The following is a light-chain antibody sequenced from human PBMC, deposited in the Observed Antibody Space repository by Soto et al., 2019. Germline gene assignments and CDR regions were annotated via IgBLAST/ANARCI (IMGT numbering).Light chain of an antibody. CDR2: GTS. Sequence: EIVLTQSPGTLSLSPGERATLSCRASQSISSNYLNWYQQKPGQAPRLLIYGTSTRATGIPDRFSGRGSGTDFTLTISRLEPEDFAVYYCHQYDSSPWTFGQGTKVEIK. J-gene: IGKJ1*01. V-gene: IGKV3-20*01. CDR3: HQYDSSPWT. CDR1: QSISSNY.